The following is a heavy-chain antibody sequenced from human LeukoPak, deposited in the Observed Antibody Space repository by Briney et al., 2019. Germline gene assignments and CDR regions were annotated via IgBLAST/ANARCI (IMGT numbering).Heavy chain of an antibody. Sequence: GGSLRLSCAASGFTFSSYSMNWVRQAPGKGLEWVSSISSSSSYIYYADSVKGRFTISRDNAKNSLYLQMNSLRAEDTAVYYCARAGGSWYNLYNWFDPWVQGTLVTVSS. CDR3: ARAGGSWYNLYNWFDP. CDR2: ISSSSSYI. J-gene: IGHJ5*02. D-gene: IGHD6-13*01. CDR1: GFTFSSYS. V-gene: IGHV3-21*01.